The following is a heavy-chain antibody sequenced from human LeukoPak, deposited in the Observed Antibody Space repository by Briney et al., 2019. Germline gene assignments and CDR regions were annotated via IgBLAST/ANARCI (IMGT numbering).Heavy chain of an antibody. CDR1: GFTFSRAW. D-gene: IGHD5-24*01. CDR3: ATFGRDGYNYFDY. Sequence: GGSLRLSCAASGFTFSRAWMSWVRQAPGKGLEWVANIKEDGSEDYYADSVKGRFAISKDNSKNTLYLQMNSLRAEDTAVYYCATFGRDGYNYFDYWGQGTLVTVSS. V-gene: IGHV3-7*03. J-gene: IGHJ4*02. CDR2: IKEDGSED.